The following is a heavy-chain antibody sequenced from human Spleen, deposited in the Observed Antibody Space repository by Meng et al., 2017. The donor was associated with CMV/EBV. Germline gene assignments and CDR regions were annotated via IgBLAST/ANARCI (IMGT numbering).Heavy chain of an antibody. CDR3: ARDFSGYYSYCFDY. D-gene: IGHD3-22*01. V-gene: IGHV3-21*01. CDR1: GSTFSSKS. Sequence: GGSLRLSCAASGSTFSSKSMNWVRQAPGKGLEWVSSISSSSSYIYYVDSVKGRFTISRDNAKNSLYLQMNSLRAEDTAVYYCARDFSGYYSYCFDYWGQGALVTVSS. CDR2: ISSSSSYI. J-gene: IGHJ4*02.